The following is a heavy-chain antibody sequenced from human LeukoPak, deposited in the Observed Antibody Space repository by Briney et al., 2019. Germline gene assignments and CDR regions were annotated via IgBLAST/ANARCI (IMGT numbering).Heavy chain of an antibody. CDR1: GGSISSSSYY. Sequence: SETLSLTCTVSGGSISSSSYYWGWIRQPPGKGLEWIGSIYYSGSTYYNPSLKSRVTISVDTSKNQFSLKLSSVTAADTAVYYCARSRYSGSYQKHTFGFQHWGQGTLVTVSS. CDR3: ARSRYSGSYQKHTFGFQH. CDR2: IYYSGST. V-gene: IGHV4-39*01. D-gene: IGHD1-26*01. J-gene: IGHJ1*01.